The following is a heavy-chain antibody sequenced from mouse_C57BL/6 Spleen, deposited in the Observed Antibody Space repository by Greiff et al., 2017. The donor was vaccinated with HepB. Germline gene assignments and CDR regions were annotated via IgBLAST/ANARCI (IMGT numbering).Heavy chain of an antibody. V-gene: IGHV5-4*01. CDR3: ARDEDYYGVYYFDY. Sequence: EVNVVESGGGLVKPGGSLKLSCAASGFTFSSYAMSWVRQTPEKRLEWVATISDGGSYTYYPDNVKGRFTISRDNAKNNLYLQMSHLKSEDTAMYYCARDEDYYGVYYFDYWGQGTTLTVSS. D-gene: IGHD1-1*01. CDR1: GFTFSSYA. CDR2: ISDGGSYT. J-gene: IGHJ2*01.